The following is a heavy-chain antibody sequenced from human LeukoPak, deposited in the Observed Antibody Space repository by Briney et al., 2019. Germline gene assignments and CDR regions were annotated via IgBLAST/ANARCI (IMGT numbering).Heavy chain of an antibody. Sequence: GASVKISCKAFGYSFNSYYMHWVRQAPGQGLEWMGKINPGGGYTKYTQKFQGRFTMTSDTSTSTVYMEFSNLRPDDTAVYFCARDGSWSSIGGLGYWGQGTLVTVSS. CDR2: INPGGGYT. V-gene: IGHV1-46*02. CDR3: ARDGSWSSIGGLGY. D-gene: IGHD2-15*01. CDR1: GYSFNSYY. J-gene: IGHJ4*02.